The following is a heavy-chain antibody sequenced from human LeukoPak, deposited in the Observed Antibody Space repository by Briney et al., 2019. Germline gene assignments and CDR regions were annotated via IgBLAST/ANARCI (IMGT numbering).Heavy chain of an antibody. Sequence: GGSLRLSCAASGFTFNIYSMNWVRQAPGKGLEWVSRITSSSHYIYYADSVKGRFTISRDNAKNSLYLDMSSLRADDTAVYYCARAVNSGSGGLDPWGQGTLVTVSS. CDR3: ARAVNSGSGGLDP. D-gene: IGHD2-15*01. J-gene: IGHJ5*02. CDR1: GFTFNIYS. V-gene: IGHV3-21*01. CDR2: ITSSSHYI.